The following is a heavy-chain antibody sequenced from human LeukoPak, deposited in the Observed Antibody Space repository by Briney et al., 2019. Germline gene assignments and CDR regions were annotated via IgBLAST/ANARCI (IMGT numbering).Heavy chain of an antibody. Sequence: NPSQTLSLTCAVSGGSISSGGYSWSWIRQPPGKGLEWIGYIYHSGSTYYNPSLKGRVTFSVDRSKNQFSLKLSSVTAADTAVYYCARGLPSRSTRYYYYYGMDVWGQGTTVTVSS. CDR3: ARGLPSRSTRYYYYYGMDV. D-gene: IGHD2-2*01. CDR1: GGSISSGGYS. V-gene: IGHV4-30-2*01. J-gene: IGHJ6*02. CDR2: IYHSGST.